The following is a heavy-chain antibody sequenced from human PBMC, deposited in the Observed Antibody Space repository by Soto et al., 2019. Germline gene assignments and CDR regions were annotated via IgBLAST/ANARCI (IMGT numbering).Heavy chain of an antibody. V-gene: IGHV3-23*01. J-gene: IGHJ5*02. CDR2: ISGSGGST. D-gene: IGHD2-8*01. CDR3: ARAQSTDYDLCTSLPYNWSDP. Sequence: EAQLLESGGALIQPGGSLRLSCAASGFTFSNYVMSWVRQAPGKGLEWVSAISGSGGSTYYADSVKGRFTIPRDDCRSTLYLQMHGLRAEDTAVYYCARAQSTDYDLCTSLPYNWSDPWGQRTLVTVSS. CDR1: GFTFSNYV.